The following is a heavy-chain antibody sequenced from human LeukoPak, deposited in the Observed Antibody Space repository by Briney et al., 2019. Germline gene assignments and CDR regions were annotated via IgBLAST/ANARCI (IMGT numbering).Heavy chain of an antibody. J-gene: IGHJ3*02. V-gene: IGHV3-30-3*01. CDR1: GFTFSSYA. Sequence: GGSLRLSCAASGFTFSSYAMHWVRQAPGKGLEWVAVISYDGSNKYYADSVKGRFTISRDNSKNTLYLQMNSLRAEDTAVYYCARDWYYDSSGYYPPGRAFDIWGQGTMATVSS. CDR3: ARDWYYDSSGYYPPGRAFDI. CDR2: ISYDGSNK. D-gene: IGHD3-22*01.